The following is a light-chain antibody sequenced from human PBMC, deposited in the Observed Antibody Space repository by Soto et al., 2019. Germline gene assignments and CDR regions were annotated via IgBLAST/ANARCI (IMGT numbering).Light chain of an antibody. CDR1: SSDVGGYNY. CDR2: EVS. J-gene: IGLJ3*02. V-gene: IGLV2-14*01. Sequence: QSALTQPASVSGSPGQSITISCTGTSSDVGGYNYLSWYQQHPGKAPKGMIYEVSNRPSGVSNRFSGSKSGNTASLTISGLQADDEADYFCSSYTTSGTPVFGGGTKVTVL. CDR3: SSYTTSGTPV.